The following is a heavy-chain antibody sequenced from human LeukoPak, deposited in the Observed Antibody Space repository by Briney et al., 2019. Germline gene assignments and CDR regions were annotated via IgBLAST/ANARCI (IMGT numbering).Heavy chain of an antibody. D-gene: IGHD6-13*01. Sequence: SETLSLTCTVSGGSISSYYWSWIRQPPGKGLEWIGYIHYGGSTNYNPSLKSRVTISEDTSKNQFSLKLSSVTAADTAVYYCARQGQGSGGSSWYGYFDYWGQGTLVTVSS. J-gene: IGHJ4*02. V-gene: IGHV4-59*08. CDR3: ARQGQGSGGSSWYGYFDY. CDR1: GGSISSYY. CDR2: IHYGGST.